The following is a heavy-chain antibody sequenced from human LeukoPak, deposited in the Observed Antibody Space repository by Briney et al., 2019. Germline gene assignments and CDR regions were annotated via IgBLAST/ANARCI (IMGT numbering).Heavy chain of an antibody. CDR3: AGDWRQDNAFDL. Sequence: GGSLRLSCAASEFTFSSHQMSWVRQAPGKGLEWVAKITQDGSEKYYMDSVKGRFIISRDNGKNSLYLQMNRLRVEDTAVYYCAGDWRQDNAFDLWGQGTMVTVSS. V-gene: IGHV3-7*01. CDR1: EFTFSSHQ. J-gene: IGHJ3*01. CDR2: ITQDGSEK. D-gene: IGHD2-15*01.